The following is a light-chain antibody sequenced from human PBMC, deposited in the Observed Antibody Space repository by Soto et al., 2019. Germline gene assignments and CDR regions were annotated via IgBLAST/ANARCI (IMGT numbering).Light chain of an antibody. CDR2: QVT. CDR1: TRDIAGYNY. CDR3: TSFSSSTSLYV. J-gene: IGLJ1*01. Sequence: QSVLTQPASVSGSLGQSITISCTGTTRDIAGYNYISWYQQLPGKAPKLMIYQVTIRPSGISNRFSGSKSGNTASLTISGLRAEDEADYYCTSFSSSTSLYVFGTGTKVTVL. V-gene: IGLV2-14*01.